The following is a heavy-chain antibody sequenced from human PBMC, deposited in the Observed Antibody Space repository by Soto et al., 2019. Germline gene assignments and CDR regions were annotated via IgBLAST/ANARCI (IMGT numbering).Heavy chain of an antibody. D-gene: IGHD6-6*01. J-gene: IGHJ5*02. CDR1: GYTFTSYD. CDR3: ASPRIAARRPPPYTWFDP. V-gene: IGHV1-8*01. CDR2: MNPNSGNT. Sequence: GASVKVSCKASGYTFTSYDINWVRQATGQGLEWMGWMNPNSGNTGYAQKFQGKVTMTRNTSISTAYMELSSLRSEDTAVYYCASPRIAARRPPPYTWFDPWGQGTLVTV.